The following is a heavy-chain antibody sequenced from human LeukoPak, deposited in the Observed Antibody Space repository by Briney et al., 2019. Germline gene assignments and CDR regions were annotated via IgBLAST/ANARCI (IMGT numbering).Heavy chain of an antibody. J-gene: IGHJ4*02. Sequence: PGGSLRLSCAASGFTFSSYSMNWVRQAPGKGLEWVANIKQDGSEKYYVDSVKGRFTISRDNAKNSLYLQMNSLRAEDTAVYYCARGTYYDSSDFDYWGQGTLVTVSS. CDR2: IKQDGSEK. CDR1: GFTFSSYS. V-gene: IGHV3-7*01. D-gene: IGHD3-22*01. CDR3: ARGTYYDSSDFDY.